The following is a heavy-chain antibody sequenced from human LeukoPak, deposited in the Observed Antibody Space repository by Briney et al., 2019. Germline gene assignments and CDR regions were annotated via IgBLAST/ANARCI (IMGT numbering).Heavy chain of an antibody. CDR2: IYPGDSDT. CDR1: GYSFTSYW. Sequence: GESLKISCKGSGYSFTSYWIGWVRQMPGKGLEWMGIIYPGDSDTRYSPSFQGQVTISADKSISTAYLQWSSLKASDTAMYYCARHRRVNYYDSSGYYADYWGQGTLVTVSS. V-gene: IGHV5-51*01. CDR3: ARHRRVNYYDSSGYYADY. J-gene: IGHJ4*02. D-gene: IGHD3-22*01.